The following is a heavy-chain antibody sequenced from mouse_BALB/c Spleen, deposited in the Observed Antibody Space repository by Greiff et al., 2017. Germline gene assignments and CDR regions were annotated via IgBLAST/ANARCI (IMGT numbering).Heavy chain of an antibody. Sequence: EVQVVESGGGLVQPKGSLKLSCAASGFTFNTYAMNWVRQAPGKGLEWVARIRSKSNNYATYYADSVKDRFTISRDDSQSMLYLQMNNLKTEDTAMYYCVRHYYGSSGYWYFDVWGAGTTVTVSS. V-gene: IGHV10-1*02. CDR3: VRHYYGSSGYWYFDV. CDR2: IRSKSNNYAT. CDR1: GFTFNTYA. D-gene: IGHD1-1*01. J-gene: IGHJ1*01.